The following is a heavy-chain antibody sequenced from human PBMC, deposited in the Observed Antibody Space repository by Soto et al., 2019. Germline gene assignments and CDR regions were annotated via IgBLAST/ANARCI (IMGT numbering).Heavy chain of an antibody. CDR3: ARDRDAYCSKGVCSGPYFDY. CDR1: GFTFSNYS. CDR2: FSNNSSVK. J-gene: IGHJ4*02. D-gene: IGHD2-8*01. Sequence: PGGSLRLSCAVSGFTFSNYSINLVRQAPGKGLECLSYFSNNSSVKYYADSVKGRFTISRDNAKNSLYLQMNSRRDDDTAVYYCARDRDAYCSKGVCSGPYFDYGGRGTLVTVSS. V-gene: IGHV3-48*02.